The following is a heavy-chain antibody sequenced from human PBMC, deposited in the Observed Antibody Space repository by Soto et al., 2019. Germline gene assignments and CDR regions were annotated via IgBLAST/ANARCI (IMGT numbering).Heavy chain of an antibody. CDR3: ARDGPDYSGLFYFDF. Sequence: EVQLVESGGGLVQPGGSLRLSCAASGFTFSSYAMHWVRQAPGKGLEYVSAISSDGSSTYYLNSVKGRFTISRDNSKNTLDLQMGSQRAEDMAVYYCARDGPDYSGLFYFDFWGQGTLVTVSS. CDR1: GFTFSSYA. D-gene: IGHD5-12*01. V-gene: IGHV3-64*01. CDR2: ISSDGSST. J-gene: IGHJ4*02.